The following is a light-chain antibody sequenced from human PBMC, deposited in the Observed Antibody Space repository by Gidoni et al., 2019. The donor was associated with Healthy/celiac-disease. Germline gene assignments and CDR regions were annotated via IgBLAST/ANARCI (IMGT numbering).Light chain of an antibody. CDR1: QSVSTN. J-gene: IGKJ1*01. CDR2: GAS. V-gene: IGKV3-15*01. Sequence: EIVMTQSPVTLSVSPGERATLSCRAGQSVSTNLAWYQQRPGQAPRLLIYGASTRATGIPARFSGSGSGTEFTLTISSLQSEDFAVYYCQQYNNWSVAFGQGTKVEIK. CDR3: QQYNNWSVA.